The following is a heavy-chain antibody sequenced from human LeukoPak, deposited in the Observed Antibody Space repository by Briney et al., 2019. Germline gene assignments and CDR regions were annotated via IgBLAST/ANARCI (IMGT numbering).Heavy chain of an antibody. CDR3: ARDYTLNYDFWSGYQYYFDY. CDR1: GFTFSDYY. D-gene: IGHD3-3*01. CDR2: ISSSGGAI. V-gene: IGHV3-11*04. J-gene: IGHJ4*02. Sequence: GSLRLSCAASGFTFSDYYMSWIRQAPGKGLEWVSYISSSGGAIYYADSVKGRFTISRDNAKNSLYLQMNSLRAEDTAVYYCARDYTLNYDFWSGYQYYFDYWGQGTLVTVSS.